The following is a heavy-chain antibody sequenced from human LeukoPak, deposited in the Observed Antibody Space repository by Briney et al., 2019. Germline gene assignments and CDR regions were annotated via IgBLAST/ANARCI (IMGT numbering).Heavy chain of an antibody. V-gene: IGHV4-39*01. CDR1: GGSISSSCYY. CDR2: NYYSGST. J-gene: IGHJ4*02. Sequence: SETLSLTYTVSGGSISSSCYYWGWIPPATGKGRVGIGSNYYSGSTYYNPSLKSRVTISVDTSKNQFSLKLSSVTAADTAVYYCARHLTVVVAVFDYWGQGTLVTVSS. CDR3: ARHLTVVVAVFDY. D-gene: IGHD2-15*01.